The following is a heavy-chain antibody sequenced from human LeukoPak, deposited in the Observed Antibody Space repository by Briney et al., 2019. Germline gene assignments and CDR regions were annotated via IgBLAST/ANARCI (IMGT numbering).Heavy chain of an antibody. D-gene: IGHD3-22*01. CDR1: GYSMRSYY. J-gene: IGHJ4*02. Sequence: SEALSLACNVSGYSMRSYYWSWLRQPPGKGLEWIAYFSHSGTTNYNPSLKSRVIISVDTSNHQFSLTLRSVTAADTAVYYCARHLDYDSGGYFYPYFDDWGQGTLVTVSS. CDR3: ARHLDYDSGGYFYPYFDD. V-gene: IGHV4-59*08. CDR2: FSHSGTT.